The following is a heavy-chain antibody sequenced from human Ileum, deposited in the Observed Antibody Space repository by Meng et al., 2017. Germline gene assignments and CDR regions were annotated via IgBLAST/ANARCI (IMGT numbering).Heavy chain of an antibody. Sequence: GGSLRLACAASGSTVSNNYVTWARLVPGKGLEWVSVIYADGRTFYADSVEGGFTLSRDNSENTVYLRMNDLRSEDTAVYFCAKDTPIPSSGGFLDYWGLGTTVTVSS. CDR1: GSTVSNNY. J-gene: IGHJ4*01. CDR2: IYADGRT. V-gene: IGHV3-66*02. D-gene: IGHD3-10*01. CDR3: AKDTPIPSSGGFLDY.